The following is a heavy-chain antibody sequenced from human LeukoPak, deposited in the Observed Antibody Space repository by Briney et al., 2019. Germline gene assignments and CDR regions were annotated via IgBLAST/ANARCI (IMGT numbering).Heavy chain of an antibody. J-gene: IGHJ5*02. CDR2: ISGGSGTI. Sequence: GGSLRLSCAASGFTFTNYNMNWVRPAPGKGLEWISYISGGSGTIYYADSVRGRFTVSRDNAKDSLWLQMDSLRVEDTAVYFCARLYGDWFDPWGPGTLVTVSS. CDR1: GFTFTNYN. CDR3: ARLYGDWFDP. D-gene: IGHD4-17*01. V-gene: IGHV3-48*01.